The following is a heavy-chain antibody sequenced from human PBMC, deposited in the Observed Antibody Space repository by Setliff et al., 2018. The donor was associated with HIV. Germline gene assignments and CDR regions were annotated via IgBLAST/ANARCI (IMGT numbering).Heavy chain of an antibody. D-gene: IGHD3-3*01. V-gene: IGHV1-46*01. CDR1: RYTFTSYI. CDR3: AKSLRQTIFPSAASFDV. Sequence: ASVKVSCKASRYTFTSYILHWVRQAAGQGLEWVGRIAPSSGGIHYAQKFQDRVTMTRDTSTSTVYMDLSRLRSEDTATYYCAKSLRQTIFPSAASFDVWGEGTMVTVSS. CDR2: IAPSSGGI. J-gene: IGHJ3*01.